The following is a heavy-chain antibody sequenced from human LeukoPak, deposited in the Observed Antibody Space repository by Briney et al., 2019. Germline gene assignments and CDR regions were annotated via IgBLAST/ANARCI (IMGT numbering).Heavy chain of an antibody. J-gene: IGHJ4*02. V-gene: IGHV3-74*03. Sequence: QTGGSLRLSCTASGFTFSTYWISWVRQSPGKGLVWVALINGDGSTTTHADSVKGRFTISRDNAKNTAYLQMNSLRDEDTAVYFCARDYAGSPDYWGQGTLVTVSA. D-gene: IGHD3-10*01. CDR1: GFTFSTYW. CDR2: INGDGSTT. CDR3: ARDYAGSPDY.